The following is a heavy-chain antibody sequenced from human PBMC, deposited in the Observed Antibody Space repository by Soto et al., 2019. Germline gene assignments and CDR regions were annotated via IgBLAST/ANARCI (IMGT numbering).Heavy chain of an antibody. CDR3: TTLHSYGLDY. Sequence: GESLKISCAASGFTFNNVWMSWVRQVPGKGLEWVGHIKSQSDGGTPDYAAPVKGRFNISRDDSQNTLFVQMDSLKTEDTAVYYCTTLHSYGLDYWGQGVLVTVSS. CDR1: GFTFNNVW. CDR2: IKSQSDGGTP. V-gene: IGHV3-15*01. J-gene: IGHJ4*02. D-gene: IGHD5-18*01.